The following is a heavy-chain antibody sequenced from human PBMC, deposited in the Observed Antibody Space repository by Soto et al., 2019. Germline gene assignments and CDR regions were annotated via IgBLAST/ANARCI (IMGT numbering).Heavy chain of an antibody. J-gene: IGHJ6*03. CDR2: IYSGGST. D-gene: IGHD4-17*01. CDR1: GFTVSSNY. CDR3: ARMPYGDYAAYYMDV. Sequence: GSLRLSCAASGFTVSSNYMSWVRQAPGKGLEWVSVIYSGGSTYYADSVKGRFTISRHNSKNTLYLQMNSLRAEDTAVYYCARMPYGDYAAYYMDVWGKGTTVTVSS. V-gene: IGHV3-53*04.